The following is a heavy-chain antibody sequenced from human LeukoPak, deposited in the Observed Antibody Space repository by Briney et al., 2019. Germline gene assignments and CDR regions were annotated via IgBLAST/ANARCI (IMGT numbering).Heavy chain of an antibody. CDR1: GFTFSRHW. V-gene: IGHV3-21*06. Sequence: GGSLRLSCEASGFTFSRHWLTWVRQAPGKGLEWVSSISSGGTYTYYAESVKGRFTISRDNAKNLLYLQMNSLRAEDTAVYYCATDTLRYRMEVWGKGTTVTVSS. CDR2: ISSGGTYT. D-gene: IGHD3-9*01. CDR3: ATDTLRYRMEV. J-gene: IGHJ6*04.